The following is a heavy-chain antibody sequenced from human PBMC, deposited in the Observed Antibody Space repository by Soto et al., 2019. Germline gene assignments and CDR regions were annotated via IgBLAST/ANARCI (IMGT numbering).Heavy chain of an antibody. CDR1: GGSFSGYY. CDR2: INHSGST. Sequence: SETLSLTCAVYGGSFSGYYWSWIRQPPGKGLEWIGEINHSGSTNYNPSLKSRVTISVDTSKNQFSLKLSSVTAADTAVYYCARGRRFYYGSGSYYNPIDYWGQGTLVTVSS. CDR3: ARGRRFYYGSGSYYNPIDY. J-gene: IGHJ4*02. D-gene: IGHD3-10*01. V-gene: IGHV4-34*01.